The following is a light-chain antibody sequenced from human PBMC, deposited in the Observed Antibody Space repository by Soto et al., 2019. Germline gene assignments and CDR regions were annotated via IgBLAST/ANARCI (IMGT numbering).Light chain of an antibody. J-gene: IGLJ1*01. V-gene: IGLV1-40*01. CDR2: LNN. CDR1: SSNIGAGYA. CDR3: QSYDISLSGYV. Sequence: QSVLTHPPSLSWAPWQRVTISCTVGSSNIGAGYAVHWYQQLPGAVPRLVIYLNNNRPSGVPDRISGSKSGTSASLAITGLQAEDEADYYCQSYDISLSGYVFGTGTKVTVL.